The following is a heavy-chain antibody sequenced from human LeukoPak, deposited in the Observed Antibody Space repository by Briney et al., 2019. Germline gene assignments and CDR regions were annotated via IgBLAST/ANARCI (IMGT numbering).Heavy chain of an antibody. CDR3: ARGMSGYYGMDV. CDR1: GFTFSSYS. V-gene: IGHV3-21*01. CDR2: ISSSSSYI. J-gene: IGHJ6*02. Sequence: GGSLRLSCAASGFTFSSYSMNWVRQAPGKGLEWVSSISSSSSYIYYADSVKGRFTISRDNAKNSLYLQMNSLRAEDTAVYYCARGMSGYYGMDVWGQGTTVTVSS.